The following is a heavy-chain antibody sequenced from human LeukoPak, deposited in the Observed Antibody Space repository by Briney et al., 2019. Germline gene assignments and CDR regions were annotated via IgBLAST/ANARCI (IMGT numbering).Heavy chain of an antibody. CDR1: GFRFSSYV. CDR2: IDGSDGAS. V-gene: IGHV3-23*01. D-gene: IGHD1-26*01. CDR3: ARVDSGNYDY. J-gene: IGHJ4*02. Sequence: GGSLRLSCAASGFRFSSYVMSWVRQAPGKGLEYVSSIDGSDGASYYADSVKGRFTISRDNSKNTLFLQMNSLRVEDTAVYYRARVDSGNYDYWGQGTLLTVSS.